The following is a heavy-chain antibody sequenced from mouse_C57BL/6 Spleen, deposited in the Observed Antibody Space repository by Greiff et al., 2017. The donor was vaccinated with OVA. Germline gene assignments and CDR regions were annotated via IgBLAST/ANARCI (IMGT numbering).Heavy chain of an antibody. V-gene: IGHV1-61*01. CDR3: ARDPGDYLDY. Sequence: QVQLQQPGAELVRPGSSVKLSCKASGYTFTSYWMDWVKQRPGQGLEWIGNIYPSDSETHYNQKFKDKATLTVDKSSSTAYMQLSSLTSEDSAVYYCARDPGDYLDYWGQGTTLTVSS. CDR2: IYPSDSET. J-gene: IGHJ2*01. CDR1: GYTFTSYW.